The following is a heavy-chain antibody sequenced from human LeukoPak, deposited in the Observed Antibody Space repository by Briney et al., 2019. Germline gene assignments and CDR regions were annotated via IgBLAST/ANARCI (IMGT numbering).Heavy chain of an antibody. D-gene: IGHD2-2*02. Sequence: SETLSLTCTVSGGSMRSRGYYWGWIRQPPGMGLEWIGSISYSGSTNFNPSLKSRVTILEDTSKNQFSLKLSSVTAADTAVYYCYTTSGGRPHWGQGTLVTVSS. CDR3: YTTSGGRPH. J-gene: IGHJ4*02. CDR1: GGSMRSRGYY. V-gene: IGHV4-39*01. CDR2: ISYSGST.